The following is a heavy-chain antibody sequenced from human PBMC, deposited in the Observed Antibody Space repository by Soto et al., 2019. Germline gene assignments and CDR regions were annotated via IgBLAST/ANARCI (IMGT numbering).Heavy chain of an antibody. Sequence: QVQLVQSGSEVKKPGASVKVSCKASGYTFTLYGIHWVRQAPGQGLEWMGWISADTGNTNIAQKFQGRLTMTTDTPTSTASMELKGLRSDATAVYYCARHGVSYSSGWFWFDPWGQGTQVIVSS. CDR2: ISADTGNT. CDR3: ARHGVSYSSGWFWFDP. J-gene: IGHJ5*02. D-gene: IGHD6-19*01. CDR1: GYTFTLYG. V-gene: IGHV1-18*01.